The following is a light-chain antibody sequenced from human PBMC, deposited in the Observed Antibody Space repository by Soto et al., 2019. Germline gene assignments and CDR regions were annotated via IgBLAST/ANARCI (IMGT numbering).Light chain of an antibody. CDR2: AAS. V-gene: IGKV1-39*01. Sequence: DIQMTQSPSSLSASVGDRVTITCRASQSISSYLNWYQQKPGKAPKLLIYAASSLQSGVPSRFSGSGSGTDFTLTISSLQPADFATYYCQQSYSTQVNFGQGTKLEIK. CDR3: QQSYSTQVN. J-gene: IGKJ2*01. CDR1: QSISSY.